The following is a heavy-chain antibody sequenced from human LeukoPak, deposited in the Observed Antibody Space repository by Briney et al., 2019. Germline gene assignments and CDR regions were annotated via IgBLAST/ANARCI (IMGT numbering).Heavy chain of an antibody. CDR1: GFTFSSYT. J-gene: IGHJ4*02. D-gene: IGHD6-13*01. CDR3: ARGYGRADY. CDR2: ISSSSSYI. V-gene: IGHV3-21*01. Sequence: GGSLRLSCAASGFTFSSYTMNWVRQAPGKGVEWGSPISSSSSYIYYADSVKGRFTISRDNTKNSLYLKMSRLRAEETAVYYCARGYGRADYWGQGTLVTVSS.